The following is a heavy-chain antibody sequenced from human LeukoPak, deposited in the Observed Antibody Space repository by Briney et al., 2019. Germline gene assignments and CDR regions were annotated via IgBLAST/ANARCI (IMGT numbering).Heavy chain of an antibody. J-gene: IGHJ3*02. Sequence: SETLSLTCAVYGGSFSGYYWSWIRQPPGKGLEWIGEINHSGSTNYNPSLKSRVTILVDTSKNPFYLKLNSLTAADTAVYYCAKSNGYGLVDIWGQGTMVTVSS. CDR3: AKSNGYGLVDI. CDR1: GGSFSGYY. V-gene: IGHV4-34*01. CDR2: INHSGST. D-gene: IGHD3-10*01.